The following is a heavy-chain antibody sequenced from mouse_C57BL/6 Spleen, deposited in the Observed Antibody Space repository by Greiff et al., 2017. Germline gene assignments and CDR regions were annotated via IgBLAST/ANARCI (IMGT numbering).Heavy chain of an antibody. J-gene: IGHJ2*01. CDR2: IHPNSGST. CDR1: GYTLTSYW. Sequence: VQLQQPGAERVKPGASVKLSCKASGYTLTSYWMNWVKRRPGQGLGWIGMIHPNSGSTNYNEKFKSKAKLTVDKSSSTAYMQLSSLTSEDSAVYYCARIYYGNPYYFDYWGQGTTLTVSS. CDR3: ARIYYGNPYYFDY. V-gene: IGHV1-64*01. D-gene: IGHD2-1*01.